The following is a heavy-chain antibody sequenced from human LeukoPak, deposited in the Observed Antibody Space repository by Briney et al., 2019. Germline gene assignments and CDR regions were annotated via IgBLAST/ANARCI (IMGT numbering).Heavy chain of an antibody. D-gene: IGHD5-24*01. CDR3: ARPGRDGYNYDAFDI. J-gene: IGHJ3*02. V-gene: IGHV3-64*01. CDR1: GFTFSSYA. Sequence: GGSLRLSCAASGFTFSSYAMHWVRQAPGKGLEYVSAISSNGDSTYSANCVKGRFIISRDNSTNMLYLQMGSLRPEDMAMYYCARPGRDGYNYDAFDIWGQGTMVTVSS. CDR2: ISSNGDST.